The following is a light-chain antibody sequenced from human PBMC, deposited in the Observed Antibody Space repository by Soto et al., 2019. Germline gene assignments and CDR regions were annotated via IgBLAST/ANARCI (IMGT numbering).Light chain of an antibody. CDR2: EVT. Sequence: QSALTQPPSASGSPGQSVTISCTGTSSDVGAYNYVSWYQQHAGKAPKLVIYEVTKRPSGVPDRFSGSKSGNTASLTVSGLQAEDEADYYCSSFASSSTLVFGGGTKLTVL. CDR3: SSFASSSTLV. V-gene: IGLV2-8*01. CDR1: SSDVGAYNY. J-gene: IGLJ3*02.